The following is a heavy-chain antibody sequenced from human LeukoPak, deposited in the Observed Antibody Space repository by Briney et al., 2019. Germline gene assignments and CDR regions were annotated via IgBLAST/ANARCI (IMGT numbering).Heavy chain of an antibody. Sequence: SETLSLTCTVSGGSISTYYWSWIRQPPGKGLEWIGYIYYSGSTNYSPSLKSRVTISIDTSENQFSLKLTSVTAADAAVYYCARNGGSYTFDIWGQGTMVTVSS. CDR2: IYYSGST. V-gene: IGHV4-59*01. J-gene: IGHJ3*02. CDR3: ARNGGSYTFDI. CDR1: GGSISTYY. D-gene: IGHD1-26*01.